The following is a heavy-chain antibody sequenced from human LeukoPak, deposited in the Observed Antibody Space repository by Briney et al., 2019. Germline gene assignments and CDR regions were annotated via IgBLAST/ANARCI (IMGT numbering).Heavy chain of an antibody. CDR1: GFTFSSYA. V-gene: IGHV3-23*01. J-gene: IGHJ6*02. CDR3: AKAPGVYYYYYGMDV. D-gene: IGHD3-10*01. CDR2: ISGSGGST. Sequence: GGSLRLSCAASGFTFSSYAMSWVRQAPGKGLEWVSAISGSGGSTYYADSVKGRFTISRDNSKNTLYLQMNSLRAEDTAVYYCAKAPGVYYYYYGMDVWGQGTTVTVSS.